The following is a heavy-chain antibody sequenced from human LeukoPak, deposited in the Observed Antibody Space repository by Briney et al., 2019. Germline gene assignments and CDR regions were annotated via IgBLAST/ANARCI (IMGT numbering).Heavy chain of an antibody. CDR3: AKPMACSSTSCYRFDN. J-gene: IGHJ4*02. Sequence: GGSLRLSCAASGFTFISYAMSWVRQAPGKGLEWVSAVSGSGGNTYYADSVKGRFTISIDNSKNTLYLQMNSLRAEDTAVYYCAKPMACSSTSCYRFDNWGQGTLVTVSS. CDR1: GFTFISYA. V-gene: IGHV3-23*01. CDR2: VSGSGGNT. D-gene: IGHD2-2*01.